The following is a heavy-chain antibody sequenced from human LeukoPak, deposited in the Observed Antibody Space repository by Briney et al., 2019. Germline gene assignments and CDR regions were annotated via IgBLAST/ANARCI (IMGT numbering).Heavy chain of an antibody. Sequence: PSETLSLTCTVSGGSISSYYWSWIRQPPGKGLEWIGYIYYSGSTNYNPSLKSRVTISVVTSKNQFSLKLSSVTAADTAVYYCARHRGIAVAAFDYWGQGTLVTVSS. D-gene: IGHD6-19*01. CDR2: IYYSGST. V-gene: IGHV4-59*08. CDR3: ARHRGIAVAAFDY. CDR1: GGSISSYY. J-gene: IGHJ4*02.